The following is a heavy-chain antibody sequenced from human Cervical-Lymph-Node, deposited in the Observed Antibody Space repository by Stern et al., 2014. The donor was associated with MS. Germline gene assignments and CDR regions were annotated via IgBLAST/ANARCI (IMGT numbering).Heavy chain of an antibody. V-gene: IGHV1-69*09. J-gene: IGHJ5*01. Sequence: VQLVESGAEVKKPGSSVNVSCKASGGTFSSTYAINWMRQAPGQGLEWMGRIIPILGLPYYAQKFQGRVTITADTSTSTAYMGLSSLRSEDTAVYYCARGAVSNRATATLHNLFDSWGQGTLVTVSS. CDR3: ARGAVSNRATATLHNLFDS. CDR2: IIPILGLP. CDR1: GGTFSSTYA. D-gene: IGHD1-1*01.